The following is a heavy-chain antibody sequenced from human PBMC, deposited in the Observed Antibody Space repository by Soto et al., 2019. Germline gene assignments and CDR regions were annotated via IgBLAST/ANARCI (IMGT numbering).Heavy chain of an antibody. CDR2: ITNNGAAT. J-gene: IGHJ5*02. Sequence: EVQLLESGGDLVQPGGSLRLSCTASGFTLSNSAMAWVRQAPGKGLEWVSSITNNGAATYYTDSVTGRFSISKDTSKNTLHLQMNRLTVEDTAIYYCARDGSVVAVAASGFDPWGQGTLVTVSS. V-gene: IGHV3-23*01. CDR1: GFTLSNSA. CDR3: ARDGSVVAVAASGFDP. D-gene: IGHD2-15*01.